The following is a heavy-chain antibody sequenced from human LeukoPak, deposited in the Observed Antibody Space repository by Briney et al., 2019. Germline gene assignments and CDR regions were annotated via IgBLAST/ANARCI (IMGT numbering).Heavy chain of an antibody. D-gene: IGHD6-13*01. Sequence: PSETLSLTCAVYGGSFSGYYWSWIRQPPGKGLEWIGEINHSGSTNYNPSLKSRVTISVDTSKNQFSLKLSSVTAADTAVYYCARVGQTAAGPFYYFDYWGQGTLVTVSS. CDR2: INHSGST. CDR3: ARVGQTAAGPFYYFDY. J-gene: IGHJ4*02. CDR1: GGSFSGYY. V-gene: IGHV4-34*01.